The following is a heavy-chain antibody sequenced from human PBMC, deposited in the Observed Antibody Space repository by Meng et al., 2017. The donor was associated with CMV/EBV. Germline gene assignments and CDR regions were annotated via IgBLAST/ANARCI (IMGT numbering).Heavy chain of an antibody. Sequence: ASVKVSCKASGYTFTSYYMHWVRQAPGQGLEWMGIINPSGGSTSYAQKFQGRVTMTRDTSTSTVYMELSSLRSDDTAVYYCARDSGGDIVVVPAPDEYYYYYYGMDVWGQGTTVTVSS. CDR1: GYTFTSYY. CDR2: INPSGGST. J-gene: IGHJ6*02. CDR3: ARDSGGDIVVVPAPDEYYYYYYGMDV. D-gene: IGHD2-2*01. V-gene: IGHV1-46*01.